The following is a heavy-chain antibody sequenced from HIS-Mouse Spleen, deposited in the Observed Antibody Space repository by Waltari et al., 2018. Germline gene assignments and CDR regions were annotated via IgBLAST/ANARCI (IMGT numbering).Heavy chain of an antibody. Sequence: QLQLQESGPGLVKPSETLSLTCTVSGGSISSSSYYWGWIRQPPGKGLAWIGSIYYRGSTYYNPSLKIRVTISVDTSKNQFSLKLSSVTAADTAVYYCAREIPYSSSWYDWYFDLWGRGTLVTVSS. J-gene: IGHJ2*01. CDR1: GGSISSSSYY. D-gene: IGHD6-13*01. V-gene: IGHV4-39*07. CDR2: IYYRGST. CDR3: AREIPYSSSWYDWYFDL.